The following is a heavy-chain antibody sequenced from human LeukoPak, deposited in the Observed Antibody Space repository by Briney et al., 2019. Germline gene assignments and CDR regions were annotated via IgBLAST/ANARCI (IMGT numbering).Heavy chain of an antibody. D-gene: IGHD1-1*01. CDR1: GFTFSTYA. J-gene: IGHJ4*02. CDR2: LSASGGNT. Sequence: SGGSLRLSCAASGFTFSTYAMTWLRQAPGKGLEWVSALSASGGNTYYADSVKGRFTISRDNSKNMLYLQMNSLRAEDTAVYYCAQMSVGTSRDRWSDFDSWGQGILVTVSS. CDR3: AQMSVGTSRDRWSDFDS. V-gene: IGHV3-23*01.